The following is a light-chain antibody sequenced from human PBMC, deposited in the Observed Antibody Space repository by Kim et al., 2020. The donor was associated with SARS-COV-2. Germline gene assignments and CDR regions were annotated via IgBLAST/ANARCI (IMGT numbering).Light chain of an antibody. V-gene: IGLV2-14*03. Sequence: QSITISCTGTSSDVGGYNYVSWYQQHPGKAPKLMIYDVSDRPSGVSNRFSGSKSGNTASLTISGLQAEDEAHYYCSSYTYSSTLYVFGTGTKVTVL. CDR3: SSYTYSSTLYV. CDR1: SSDVGGYNY. J-gene: IGLJ1*01. CDR2: DVS.